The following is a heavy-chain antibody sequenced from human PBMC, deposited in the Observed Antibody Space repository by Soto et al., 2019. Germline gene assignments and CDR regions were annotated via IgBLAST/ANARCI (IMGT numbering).Heavy chain of an antibody. J-gene: IGHJ4*02. CDR3: ARVLLYYDSSGYPFDY. D-gene: IGHD3-22*01. Sequence: SETLSLTCAVYGGSFSGYYWSWIRQPPGKGLEWIGEINHSGSTNYNPSLKSRVTISVDTSKNQFSLKLSSVTAADTAVCYCARVLLYYDSSGYPFDYWGQGTLVTVSS. V-gene: IGHV4-34*01. CDR1: GGSFSGYY. CDR2: INHSGST.